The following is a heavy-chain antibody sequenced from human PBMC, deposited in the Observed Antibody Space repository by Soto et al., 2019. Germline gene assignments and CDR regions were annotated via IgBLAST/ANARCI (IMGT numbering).Heavy chain of an antibody. CDR2: TSYDGSNT. J-gene: IGHJ4*02. Sequence: QVQLVESGGGVVQPGTSLRLSCVGSGFTFRSFVIHWVRQAPGKGLEWVALTSYDGSNTYHDDSVKGRFTISRDNSRNTVDLQMASLRLEDTALYYCARWGTTGGLDVWGQGTLVSVSS. CDR1: GFTFRSFV. D-gene: IGHD3-16*01. V-gene: IGHV3-30*19. CDR3: ARWGTTGGLDV.